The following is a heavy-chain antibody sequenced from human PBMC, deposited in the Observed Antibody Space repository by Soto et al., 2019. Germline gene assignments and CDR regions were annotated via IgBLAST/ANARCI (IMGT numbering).Heavy chain of an antibody. J-gene: IGHJ5*02. Sequence: SETLSLTCTVSGGSISSGDYYWSWIRQPPGKGLEWIGYIYYSGSTYYNPSLKSRVTISVDTSKNQFSLKLSSVTAADTAVYYCAREIWGYCSGGSCYDGSDPWGQGTMVTVSS. V-gene: IGHV4-30-4*01. CDR1: GGSISSGDYY. CDR2: IYYSGST. CDR3: AREIWGYCSGGSCYDGSDP. D-gene: IGHD2-15*01.